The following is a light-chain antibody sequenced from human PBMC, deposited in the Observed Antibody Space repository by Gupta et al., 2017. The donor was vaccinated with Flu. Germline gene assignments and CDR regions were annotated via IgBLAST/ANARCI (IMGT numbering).Light chain of an antibody. CDR2: AAS. V-gene: IGKV1-8*01. Sequence: PLAVSATTNYKVTQSCLESPSNRYYLAWYQQKSGKAPKLLIYAASTRQTGVPERFSGSGSGTDFTLTITCLQAEDFAVYYCQQYYRFPVTFGQGTKLEIK. CDR1: PSNRYY. CDR3: QQYYRFPVT. J-gene: IGKJ2*01.